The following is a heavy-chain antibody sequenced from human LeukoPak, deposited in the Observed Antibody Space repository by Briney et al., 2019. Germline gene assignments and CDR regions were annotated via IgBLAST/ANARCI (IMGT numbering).Heavy chain of an antibody. J-gene: IGHJ4*02. CDR3: ARSPDTAMVFVDY. Sequence: TSQTLSLTCTVSGGSISSGGYYWSWIRQHPGKGLEWIGYIYYSGSTYYNPSLKSRVTISVDTSKNQFSLKLSFVTAADTAVYYCARSPDTAMVFVDYWGQGTLVTVSS. V-gene: IGHV4-31*03. D-gene: IGHD5-18*01. CDR2: IYYSGST. CDR1: GGSISSGGYY.